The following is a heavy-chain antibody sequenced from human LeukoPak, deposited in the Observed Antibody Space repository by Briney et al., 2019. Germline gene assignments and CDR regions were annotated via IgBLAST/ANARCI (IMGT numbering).Heavy chain of an antibody. CDR2: IYYSGST. V-gene: IGHV4-31*11. CDR3: ARGGGYDYLDY. D-gene: IGHD5-12*01. Sequence: SETLSLTCAVYGGSFSGYYWSWIRQHPGKGLEWIGYIYYSGSTYYNPSLKSRVTISVDTSKNQFSLKLSSVTAADTAVYYCARGGGYDYLDYWGQGTLVTVSS. CDR1: GGSFSGYY. J-gene: IGHJ4*02.